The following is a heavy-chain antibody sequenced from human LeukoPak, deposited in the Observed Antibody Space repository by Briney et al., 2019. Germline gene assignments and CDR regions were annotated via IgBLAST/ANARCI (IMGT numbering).Heavy chain of an antibody. V-gene: IGHV1-2*04. CDR1: GYTFTGYY. Sequence: VASVKVSCKASGYTFTGYYLHWIRQAPGQGPEWMGRINPNTGGTNYAQKFQGWVTMTRDTSIGTAYLDLGNLKSDGTAVYYCARDAGIWFGEANYGVDVWGKGTTVTVSS. CDR2: INPNTGGT. D-gene: IGHD3-10*01. J-gene: IGHJ6*04. CDR3: ARDAGIWFGEANYGVDV.